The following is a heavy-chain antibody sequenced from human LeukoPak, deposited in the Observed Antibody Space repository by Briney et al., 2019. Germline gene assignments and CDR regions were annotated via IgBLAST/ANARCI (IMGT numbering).Heavy chain of an antibody. CDR3: ARVAGATVGKKHLGY. CDR1: GYTFTGYY. V-gene: IGHV1-2*02. J-gene: IGHJ4*02. D-gene: IGHD1-26*01. Sequence: ASVKVSCKASGYTFTGYYMHWVRQAPGQGLEWMGWINPNSGGTNYAQKFQGRVTMTRDTSISTAYMELSRLRSDDTAVYYCARVAGATVGKKHLGYWGQGTLVTVSS. CDR2: INPNSGGT.